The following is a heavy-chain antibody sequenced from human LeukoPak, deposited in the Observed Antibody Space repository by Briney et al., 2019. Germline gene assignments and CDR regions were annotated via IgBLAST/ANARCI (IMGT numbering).Heavy chain of an antibody. CDR2: IYSAGST. Sequence: GGSLRLSCGASGFTFSTYGMSWVRQAPGKGLEWVSFIYSAGSTHYSDSVKGRFTISIDNSKNTLYLQMNSLRAEDTAVYYCARRAGAYTHPYDYWGQGTLVTVS. CDR1: GFTFSTYG. J-gene: IGHJ4*02. V-gene: IGHV3-53*01. D-gene: IGHD3-16*01. CDR3: ARRAGAYTHPYDY.